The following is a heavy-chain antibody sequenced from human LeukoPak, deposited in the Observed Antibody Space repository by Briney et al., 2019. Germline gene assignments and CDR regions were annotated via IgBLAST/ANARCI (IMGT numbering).Heavy chain of an antibody. CDR2: INHSGST. Sequence: SETLSLTCAVYGGSFSGYYWSWIRQPPGKGLEWIGEINHSGSTNYNPSLKSRVTISVDTSKNQFSLKLSSVTAADTAVYYCARAKHYDYVWGSYRPGPNFDYWGQGTLVTVSS. V-gene: IGHV4-34*01. CDR1: GGSFSGYY. CDR3: ARAKHYDYVWGSYRPGPNFDY. D-gene: IGHD3-16*02. J-gene: IGHJ4*02.